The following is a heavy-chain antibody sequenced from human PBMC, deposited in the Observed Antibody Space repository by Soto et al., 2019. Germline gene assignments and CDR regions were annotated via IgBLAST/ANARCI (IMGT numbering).Heavy chain of an antibody. D-gene: IGHD2-2*01. Sequence: SETLSLTCTVSGGSISSSSYYWGWIRQPPGKGLEWIGSIYYSGSTYYNPSLKSRVTISVDTSKNQFSLKLSSVTAADTAVYYCARRYCSSTSCYAGGWFDPWGQGTLVTVSS. J-gene: IGHJ5*02. CDR3: ARRYCSSTSCYAGGWFDP. CDR2: IYYSGST. CDR1: GGSISSSSYY. V-gene: IGHV4-39*01.